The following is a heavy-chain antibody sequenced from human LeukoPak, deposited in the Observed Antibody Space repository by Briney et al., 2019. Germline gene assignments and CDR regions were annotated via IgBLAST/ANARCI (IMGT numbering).Heavy chain of an antibody. CDR3: AKAGTSAGSPRYYSDS. V-gene: IGHV1-2*02. Sequence: ASVKVSCKASGYTFTGYYMHWVRQAPGQGLEWMGWINPNSGGTNYAQKFQGRVTMTRDTSITTAYMELSSLKSGDTAVFYCAKAGTSAGSPRYYSDSWGQGTLVTVPS. J-gene: IGHJ4*02. D-gene: IGHD6-13*01. CDR1: GYTFTGYY. CDR2: INPNSGGT.